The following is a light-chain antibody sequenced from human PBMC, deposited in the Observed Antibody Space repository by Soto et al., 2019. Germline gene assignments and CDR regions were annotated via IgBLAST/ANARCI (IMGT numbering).Light chain of an antibody. CDR1: QSVSSY. V-gene: IGKV3-20*01. Sequence: EIVLTQSPATLSLSPGERATLSCRASQSVSSYLAWYQQKPGQAPRLLIYGASTRATGIPDRFSASGSGTDFTLTISRLEPEDFAVYYCQQHGSSPFTFGPGTKVDIK. CDR2: GAS. J-gene: IGKJ3*01. CDR3: QQHGSSPFT.